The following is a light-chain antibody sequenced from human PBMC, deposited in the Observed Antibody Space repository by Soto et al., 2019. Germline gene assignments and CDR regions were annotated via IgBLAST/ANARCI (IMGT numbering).Light chain of an antibody. J-gene: IGLJ1*01. V-gene: IGLV2-14*03. Sequence: QSALTQPASVSGSPGQSITISCTGTTSDVGHYNYVSWYQQLPGKAPKLMISAVSNRPSGVSNRFSASKSGNTASLTISGLQTEDEDDYFCLSYTTSSTYIFGTGTKLTVL. CDR1: TSDVGHYNY. CDR3: LSYTTSSTYI. CDR2: AVS.